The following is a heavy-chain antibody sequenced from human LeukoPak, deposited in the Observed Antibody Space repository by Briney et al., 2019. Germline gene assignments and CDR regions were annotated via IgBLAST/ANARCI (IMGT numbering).Heavy chain of an antibody. D-gene: IGHD3-10*01. CDR3: AREVEGPDGSGSLDY. CDR1: GGSISSSSYY. CDR2: IYYSGST. V-gene: IGHV4-39*07. J-gene: IGHJ4*02. Sequence: PSETLSLTCTVSGGSISSSSYYWGWIRQPPGKGLEWIGSIYYSGSTYYNPSLKSRVTISVDTSKNQFSLKLSSVTAADTVVYYCAREVEGPDGSGSLDYWGQGTLVTVSS.